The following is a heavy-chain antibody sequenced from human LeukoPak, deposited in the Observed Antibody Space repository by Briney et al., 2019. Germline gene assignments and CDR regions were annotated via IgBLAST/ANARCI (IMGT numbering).Heavy chain of an antibody. D-gene: IGHD3-22*01. CDR3: SRGYYDSSGSDNYYYYMDV. CDR1: GGSISSYY. V-gene: IGHV4-4*07. Sequence: SETLSLTCTVSGGSISSYYWSWIRQPAGKGLEWIGRIYTSGSTNYNPSLKSRVTISVDTSKNQFSLKLSSVTAADTAVYYCSRGYYDSSGSDNYYYYMDVWGKGTTVTISS. CDR2: IYTSGST. J-gene: IGHJ6*03.